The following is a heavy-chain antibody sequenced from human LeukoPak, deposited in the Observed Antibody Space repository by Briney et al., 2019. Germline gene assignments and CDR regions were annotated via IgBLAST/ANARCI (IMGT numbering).Heavy chain of an antibody. D-gene: IGHD2-2*01. V-gene: IGHV3-33*06. CDR3: AKGGHCTSTSCYYFDS. Sequence: PGSSLRLSCAASGFTFSNSDMHWVRQAPGKGLEWVAVIWDNGNNKYYGDSVNGRFTISRDNSKSTLHLQMNSLRPEDSAIYYCAKGGHCTSTSCYYFDSWGQGALVTVSA. CDR1: GFTFSNSD. J-gene: IGHJ4*02. CDR2: IWDNGNNK.